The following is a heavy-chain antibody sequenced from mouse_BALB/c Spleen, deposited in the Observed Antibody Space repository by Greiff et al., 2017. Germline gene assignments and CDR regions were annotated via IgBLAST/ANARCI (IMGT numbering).Heavy chain of an antibody. J-gene: IGHJ4*01. D-gene: IGHD1-1*01. CDR1: GYSITSGYY. V-gene: IGHV3-6*02. CDR2: ISYDGSN. Sequence: EVKLMESGPGLVKPSQSLSLTCSVTGYSITSGYYWNWIRQFPGNKLEWMGYISYDGSNNYNPSLKNRISITRDTSKNQFFLKLNSVTTEDTATYYCARDERVYYYGSRTIAMDYWGQGTSVTVSS. CDR3: ARDERVYYYGSRTIAMDY.